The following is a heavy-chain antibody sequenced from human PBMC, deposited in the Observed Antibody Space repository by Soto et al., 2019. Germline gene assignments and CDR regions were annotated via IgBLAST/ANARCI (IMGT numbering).Heavy chain of an antibody. Sequence: EVQLVESGGGLVKPGGSLRLSCAASGFTFSKYNMNWVRQAPGKGLEWVSSISSSTSYIYYADSVKGRFTISRDNAKNSLYLQMRSLRAEDTAVYYCARGRGYYTSPFDYWGQGTLVTVSS. CDR1: GFTFSKYN. V-gene: IGHV3-21*01. D-gene: IGHD2-2*01. CDR3: ARGRGYYTSPFDY. CDR2: ISSSTSYI. J-gene: IGHJ4*02.